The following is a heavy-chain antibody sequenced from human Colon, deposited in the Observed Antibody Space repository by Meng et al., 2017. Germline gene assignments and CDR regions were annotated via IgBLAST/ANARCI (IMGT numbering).Heavy chain of an antibody. CDR3: AREGSDSYIDF. CDR1: GYLFSYFA. Sequence: QVQMVQSASEVKKPGASVKITCKTSGYLFSYFAMNWARQAPGRGLEWMGWSNTKTGKPTYGQAFTGRFVFSLDTSISTAYLQINDLQPDDTAVYYCAREGSDSYIDFWGQGTLVTVSS. CDR2: SNTKTGKP. J-gene: IGHJ4*02. V-gene: IGHV7-4-1*02. D-gene: IGHD1-26*01.